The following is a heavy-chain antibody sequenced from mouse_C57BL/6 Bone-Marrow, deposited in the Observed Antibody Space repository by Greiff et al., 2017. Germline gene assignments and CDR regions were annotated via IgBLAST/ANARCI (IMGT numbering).Heavy chain of an antibody. J-gene: IGHJ3*01. D-gene: IGHD2-3*01. CDR1: GYTFTNYW. CDR2: IYPGGGYT. CDR3: IYDGNGFAY. Sequence: LVESGAELVRPGTSVKMSCKASGYTFTNYWIGWAKQRPGHGLEWIGDIYPGGGYTYYNEKFKGKATLTADKSSNTAYMQFSSLTSEDSAIYYEIYDGNGFAYWDQGTVVTVSA. V-gene: IGHV1-63*01.